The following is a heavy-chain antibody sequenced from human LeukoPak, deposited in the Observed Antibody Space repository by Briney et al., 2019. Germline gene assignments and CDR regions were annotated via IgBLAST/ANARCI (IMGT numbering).Heavy chain of an antibody. D-gene: IGHD3-22*01. CDR3: AKRGVVIRVILVGFHKEAYYFDS. J-gene: IGHJ4*02. CDR2: ISGSGGST. Sequence: GGSLRLSCRVSGITLSNYGMSWVRQAPGKGLEWVAGISGSGGSTDYADSVKGRFTISRDNPKNTLYLQMTSLRAEDTAVYFCAKRGVVIRVILVGFHKEAYYFDSWGQGALVTVSS. V-gene: IGHV3-23*01. CDR1: GITLSNYG.